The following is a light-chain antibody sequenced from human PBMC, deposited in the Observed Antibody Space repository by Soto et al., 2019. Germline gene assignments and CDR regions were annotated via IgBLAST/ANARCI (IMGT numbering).Light chain of an antibody. CDR3: SSYTTSSTVV. V-gene: IGLV2-14*01. Sequence: QSALTQPASVSGSPGQSITISCTGTSSDVGAYGYVSWYQQHPGKAPKLMIYEVSDRPSGVSNRFSGSKSGNAASLTISGLQAEDEADYYCSSYTTSSTVVFGGGTKLTVL. CDR1: SSDVGAYGY. J-gene: IGLJ2*01. CDR2: EVS.